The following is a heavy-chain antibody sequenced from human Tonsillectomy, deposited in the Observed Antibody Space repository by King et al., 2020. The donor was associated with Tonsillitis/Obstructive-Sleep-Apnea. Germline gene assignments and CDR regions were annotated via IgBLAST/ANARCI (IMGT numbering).Heavy chain of an antibody. CDR3: ARGGYDFWGGYYTVSHFDY. CDR2: IYPGDSDT. CDR1: GYSFTSYW. Sequence: QLVQSGAEVKKPGESLKISCKGSGYSFTSYWIGWVRQMPGKGLEWMGIIYPGDSDTRYSPSFQGQVTISADKSISTAYLQWSSLKASDTAMYYCARGGYDFWGGYYTVSHFDYWGQGTLVTVSS. J-gene: IGHJ4*02. D-gene: IGHD3-3*01. V-gene: IGHV5-51*01.